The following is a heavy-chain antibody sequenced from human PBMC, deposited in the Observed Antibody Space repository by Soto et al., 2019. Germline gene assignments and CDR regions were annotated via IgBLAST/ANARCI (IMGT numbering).Heavy chain of an antibody. CDR3: AKDPPIVVVPAATEVNWFDP. D-gene: IGHD2-2*01. J-gene: IGHJ5*02. CDR1: GFTFSSYG. CDR2: IIVSGGST. V-gene: IGHV3-23*01. Sequence: SVGSLRLSCAASGFTFSSYGMNWVRQAPGKWLEWVSGIIVSGGSTYYSDSVKGRFTVSRYNSKNTMYLQMNSLRAEDTAVYYCAKDPPIVVVPAATEVNWFDPWGQGTLVTVSS.